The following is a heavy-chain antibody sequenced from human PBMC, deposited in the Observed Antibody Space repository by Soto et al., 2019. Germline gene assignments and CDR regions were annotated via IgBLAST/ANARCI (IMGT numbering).Heavy chain of an antibody. J-gene: IGHJ4*02. D-gene: IGHD6-13*01. V-gene: IGHV3-7*01. CDR1: GVTFRSYG. Sequence: QPRGSPRLSCIFSGVTFRSYGFNWVRQAPGKGLEWVANIKQDGSEKYYVDSAKGRFTISRDNAKNSLYLQMNSLSAEDTAIYYCATSRTFDYWGQGTLVTVSS. CDR2: IKQDGSEK. CDR3: ATSRTFDY.